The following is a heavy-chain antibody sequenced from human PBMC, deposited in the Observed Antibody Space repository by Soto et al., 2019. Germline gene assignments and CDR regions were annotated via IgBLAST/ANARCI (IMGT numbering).Heavy chain of an antibody. CDR1: GFTCSSYA. D-gene: IGHD3-9*01. V-gene: IGHV3-30-3*01. J-gene: IGHJ4*02. CDR2: ISYDGSNK. Sequence: QVQLVESGGGVVQPGRSLRLSCTASGFTCSSYAMHGVRHAPGKGLEWVADISYDGSNKYYADSVKGRFTISRDNSQNTLYVQMNVLSAEDTAVYYCAGAVFGWYYFDYGVQGTLVIVSS. CDR3: AGAVFGWYYFDY.